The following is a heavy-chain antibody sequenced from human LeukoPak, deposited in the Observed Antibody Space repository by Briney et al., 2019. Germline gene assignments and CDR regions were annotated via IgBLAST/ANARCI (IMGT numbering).Heavy chain of an antibody. J-gene: IGHJ4*02. D-gene: IGHD3-22*01. CDR1: GFTFSRYS. CDR2: ISTGSTYI. CDR3: ARDGDSSGYCDY. Sequence: GGSLRLSCAASGFTFSRYSMNWVRQAPGKGLEWVSSISTGSTYIYYADSVKGRFTISRDNAENSLYLQMNNLRAEDTAVYYCARDGDSSGYCDYWGQGTLVTVSS. V-gene: IGHV3-21*01.